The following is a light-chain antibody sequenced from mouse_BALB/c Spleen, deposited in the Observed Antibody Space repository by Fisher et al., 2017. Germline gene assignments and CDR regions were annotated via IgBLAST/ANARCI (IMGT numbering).Light chain of an antibody. CDR2: STS. CDR1: SSVSY. J-gene: IGKJ5*01. CDR3: QQWSSYPPT. Sequence: IVLTQSPAIMSASPGEKVTMTCSASSSVSYMHWYQQKSGASPKLWIYSTSNSASGVPARFSGSGSGTSYSLTISRMEAEDAATYYCQQWSSYPPTFGAGTKLELK. V-gene: IGKV4-57*01.